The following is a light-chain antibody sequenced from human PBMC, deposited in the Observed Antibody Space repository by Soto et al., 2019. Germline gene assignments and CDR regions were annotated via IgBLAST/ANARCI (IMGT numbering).Light chain of an antibody. CDR3: QQYNDWT. Sequence: EIVMTQPPASLSVSPGESAILSCRASQSVSSNLAWYQQKPGQAPRLLIYAASTRATHIPARFSGSGSGTEFTLTISSLQSEDFAVYYCQQYNDWTFGPGTQVDIK. CDR2: AAS. CDR1: QSVSSN. J-gene: IGKJ1*01. V-gene: IGKV3-15*01.